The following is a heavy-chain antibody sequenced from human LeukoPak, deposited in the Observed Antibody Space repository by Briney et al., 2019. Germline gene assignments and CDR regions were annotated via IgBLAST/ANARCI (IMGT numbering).Heavy chain of an antibody. CDR2: IRYDGSNK. V-gene: IGHV3-30*02. CDR3: AKFRTSPAYFDY. Sequence: GGSLRLSCAASGFTFSSYGMHWVRQAPGKGLEWVAFIRYDGSNKYYADSVKGRFTISRDNSKNTLYLQMNSLRAEDTAVYYCAKFRTSPAYFDYWGQGTLVTVSS. CDR1: GFTFSSYG. J-gene: IGHJ4*02. D-gene: IGHD2-2*01.